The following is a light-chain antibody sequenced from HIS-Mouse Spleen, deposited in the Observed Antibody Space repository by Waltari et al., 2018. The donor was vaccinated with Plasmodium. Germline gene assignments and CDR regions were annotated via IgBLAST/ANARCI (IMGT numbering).Light chain of an antibody. CDR3: QQRSNWPRVLT. CDR2: DAS. CDR1: QSVSSY. V-gene: IGKV3-11*01. Sequence: EIVLPQSPATLSLSPWDRASLPCRASQSVSSYLAWYQQKPGPAPRLLIYDASNRATGIPARFRGSGSETDFTLTISSLEPEDFAVYYCQQRSNWPRVLTFGGGTKVKIK. J-gene: IGKJ4*01.